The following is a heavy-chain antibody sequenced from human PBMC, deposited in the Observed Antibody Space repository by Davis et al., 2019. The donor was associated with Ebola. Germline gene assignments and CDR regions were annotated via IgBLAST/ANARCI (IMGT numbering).Heavy chain of an antibody. D-gene: IGHD2-2*01. CDR1: GASISSYY. V-gene: IGHV4-59*08. J-gene: IGHJ6*02. Sequence: MPSETLSLTCTVSGASISSYYWSWIRQPPGKGLEWIGYIYYSGSTNYNPSLKSRVTISVDTSKNQFSLKLSSVTAADTAVYYCVRRAVVGWYGMDVWGQGTTVTVSS. CDR3: VRRAVVGWYGMDV. CDR2: IYYSGST.